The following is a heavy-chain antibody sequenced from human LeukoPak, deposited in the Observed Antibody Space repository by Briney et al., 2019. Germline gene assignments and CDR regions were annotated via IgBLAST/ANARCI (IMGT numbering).Heavy chain of an antibody. CDR2: ISSSGSTI. V-gene: IGHV3-48*02. Sequence: GGSLRLSCAASGFTFSSYNMNWVRQAPGKGLEWVSDISSSGSTIYFADSVKGRFTISRDNAKNSLYLQMNSLRDEDTAVYYCARGLVGAAGLFDYWGQGALVTVSS. CDR1: GFTFSSYN. D-gene: IGHD6-13*01. J-gene: IGHJ4*02. CDR3: ARGLVGAAGLFDY.